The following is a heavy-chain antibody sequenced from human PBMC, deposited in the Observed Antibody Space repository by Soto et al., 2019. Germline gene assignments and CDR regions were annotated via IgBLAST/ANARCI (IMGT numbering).Heavy chain of an antibody. CDR2: INPSGGST. CDR1: GYTFTSYY. J-gene: IGHJ4*02. V-gene: IGHV1-46*03. D-gene: IGHD3-10*01. CDR3: ARDAPYYYGSGSYYKGYYFDY. Sequence: ASGNVSCKASGYTFTSYYMHWVRQAPGQGPEWMGIINPSGGSTSYAQKFQGRVTMTRDTSTSTVYMELSSLRSEDTAVYYCARDAPYYYGSGSYYKGYYFDYCGQGTLVTVSA.